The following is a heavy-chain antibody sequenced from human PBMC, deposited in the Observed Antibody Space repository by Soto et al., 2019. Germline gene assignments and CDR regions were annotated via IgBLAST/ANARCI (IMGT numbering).Heavy chain of an antibody. D-gene: IGHD3-16*01. Sequence: SVKVSCKASGGTFSSYTISWVRQAPGQGLEWMGRIIPILGIANYAQKFQGRVTITADKSTSTAYMELSSLRSEDTAVYYCANSCAQQRPGRLIDYCGQRAYVTDSS. CDR2: IIPILGIA. J-gene: IGHJ4*02. CDR1: GGTFSSYT. V-gene: IGHV1-69*02. CDR3: ANSCAQQRPGRLIDY.